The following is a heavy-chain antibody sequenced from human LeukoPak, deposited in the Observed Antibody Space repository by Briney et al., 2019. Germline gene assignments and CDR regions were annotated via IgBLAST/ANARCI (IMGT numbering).Heavy chain of an antibody. Sequence: SVKVSCKASGGTFSSYAISWVRQAPGQGLEWMGRIIPILGIPNYAQNFQGRVTITADKSTSTAYMELSSLRSEDTAVYYCARVTYYASSGYPEYFHHWGQGTLVTVSS. CDR1: GGTFSSYA. CDR3: ARVTYYASSGYPEYFHH. D-gene: IGHD3-22*01. J-gene: IGHJ1*01. CDR2: IIPILGIP. V-gene: IGHV1-69*04.